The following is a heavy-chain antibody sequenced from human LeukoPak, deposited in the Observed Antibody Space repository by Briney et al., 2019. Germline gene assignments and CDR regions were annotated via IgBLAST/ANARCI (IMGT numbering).Heavy chain of an antibody. CDR3: ARGPHHYDILTGYSTPSLVDY. D-gene: IGHD3-9*01. Sequence: ASVKVSCKASGGTFSSYAISWVRQATGQGLEWMGWMNPNSGNTGYAQKFQGRVTMTRNTSISTAYMELSSLRSEDTAVYYCARGPHHYDILTGYSTPSLVDYWGQGTLVTVSS. CDR1: GGTFSSYA. CDR2: MNPNSGNT. V-gene: IGHV1-8*02. J-gene: IGHJ4*02.